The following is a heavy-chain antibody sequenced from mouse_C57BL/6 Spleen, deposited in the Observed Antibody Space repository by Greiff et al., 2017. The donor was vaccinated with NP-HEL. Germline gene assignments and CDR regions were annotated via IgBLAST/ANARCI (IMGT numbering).Heavy chain of an antibody. Sequence: VQLQQSGPELVKPGASVKISCKASGYSFTGYYMNWVKQSPEKSLEWIGEINPSTGGTTYNQKFKAKATLTVDKSSSAAYMQLKSLTAEDSAVYYCARRGEYGVSWCAYWGQGTLVTVSA. J-gene: IGHJ3*01. CDR2: INPSTGGT. CDR1: GYSFTGYY. CDR3: ARRGEYGVSWCAY. D-gene: IGHD1-2*01. V-gene: IGHV1-42*01.